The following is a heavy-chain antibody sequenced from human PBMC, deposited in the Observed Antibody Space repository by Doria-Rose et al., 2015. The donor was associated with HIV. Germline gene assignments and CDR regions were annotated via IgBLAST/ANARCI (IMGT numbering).Heavy chain of an antibody. D-gene: IGHD3-3*01. J-gene: IGHJ4*02. CDR2: TYYTGTS. CDR1: GASVSSRGYY. Sequence: QVQLQESGPGLVKPSETLSLTCSVSGASVSSRGYYWNWIRQVPGKGLESLGYTYYTGTSDYSPSLKSRLNMAVGTSKNQFSLKLSFVTVADTAVYYCARMGSYRELDYWGQGALVIVSA. CDR3: ARMGSYRELDY. V-gene: IGHV4-31*03.